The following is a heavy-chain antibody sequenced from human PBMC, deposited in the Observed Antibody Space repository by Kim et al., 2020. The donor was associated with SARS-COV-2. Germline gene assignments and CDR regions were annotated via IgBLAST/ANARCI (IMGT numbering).Heavy chain of an antibody. CDR2: ISGSGGST. J-gene: IGHJ6*02. CDR3: NYYGSGSYYNVHYYYYYGMDV. CDR1: GFTFSSYA. V-gene: IGHV3-23*01. Sequence: GGSLRLSCAASGFTFSSYAMSWVRQAPGKGLEWVSAISGSGGSTYYADSVKGRFTISRDNSKNTLYLQMNSLRAEDTAVYYCNYYGSGSYYNVHYYYYYGMDVWGQGTTVTVS. D-gene: IGHD3-10*01.